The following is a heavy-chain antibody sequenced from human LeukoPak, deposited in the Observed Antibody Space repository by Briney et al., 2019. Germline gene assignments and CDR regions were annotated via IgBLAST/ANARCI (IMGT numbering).Heavy chain of an antibody. CDR3: AKGLNYYGSGSYSSY. D-gene: IGHD3-10*01. Sequence: GGSLRLSCAASGFTFSSYWMHWVRQAPGKGLVWVSRINSDGSSTTYADSVKGRFTISRDNAKNTLYLQMNSLRAEDTAVYYCAKGLNYYGSGSYSSYWGQGTLVTVSS. CDR2: INSDGSST. V-gene: IGHV3-74*01. CDR1: GFTFSSYW. J-gene: IGHJ4*02.